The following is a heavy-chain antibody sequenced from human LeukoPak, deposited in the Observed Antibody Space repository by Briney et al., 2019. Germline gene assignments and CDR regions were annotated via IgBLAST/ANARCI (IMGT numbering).Heavy chain of an antibody. CDR1: GFTFSSYG. D-gene: IGHD1-26*01. CDR3: ARDRGGSYYTTLNY. CDR2: IWYDGSNK. V-gene: IGHV3-33*01. J-gene: IGHJ4*02. Sequence: GGSLRLSCAASGFTFSSYGMPWVRQAPGKGLEWVAVIWYDGSNKYYADSVKGRFTISRDNSKNTLYLQMNSLRAEDTAVYYCARDRGGSYYTTLNYWGQGTLVTVSS.